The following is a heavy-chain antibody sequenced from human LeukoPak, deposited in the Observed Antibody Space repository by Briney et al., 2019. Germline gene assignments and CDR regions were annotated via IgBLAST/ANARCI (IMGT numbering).Heavy chain of an antibody. V-gene: IGHV4-34*01. CDR3: ARGRQRGNWNYPHWFDP. CDR1: GGSFSGYY. Sequence: SETLSLPCAVYGGSFSGYYWSWIRQPPGKGLEWIGEINHSGSTNYNPSLKSRVTISVDTSKNQFSLKLSSVTAADTAVYYCARGRQRGNWNYPHWFDPWGQGTLVTVSS. J-gene: IGHJ5*02. D-gene: IGHD1-7*01. CDR2: INHSGST.